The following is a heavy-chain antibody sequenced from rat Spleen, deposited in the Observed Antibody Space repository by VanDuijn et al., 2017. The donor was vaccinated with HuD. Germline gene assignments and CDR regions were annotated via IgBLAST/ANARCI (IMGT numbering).Heavy chain of an antibody. CDR1: GHSIASSY. CDR2: ITYSGTT. CDR3: ARGAGYVLDA. D-gene: IGHD1-4*01. V-gene: IGHV3-1*01. J-gene: IGHJ4*01. Sequence: EVQLQESGPGLVKPSQSLSLTCSVTGHSIASSYRWNWIRKSPGNKMEGMGFITYSGTTTYNPSLKSRISITLDTSKNQFFLQLNSVTTEDTATYYCARGAGYVLDAWGQGASVTVSS.